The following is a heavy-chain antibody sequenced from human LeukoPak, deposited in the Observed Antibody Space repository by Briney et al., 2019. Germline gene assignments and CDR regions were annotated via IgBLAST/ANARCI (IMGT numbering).Heavy chain of an antibody. V-gene: IGHV1-2*02. CDR3: ARGPRDSSGWYYYFDY. CDR2: INPNSGGT. CDR1: GYTFTGYY. Sequence: ASVKVSCKASGYTFTGYYMHWVRQAPGQGLEWMGWINPNSGGTNYAQKFQGRVTMTRDMSTRTAYMELSSLRSEDTAVYYCARGPRDSSGWYYYFDYWGQGTLVTVSS. J-gene: IGHJ4*02. D-gene: IGHD6-19*01.